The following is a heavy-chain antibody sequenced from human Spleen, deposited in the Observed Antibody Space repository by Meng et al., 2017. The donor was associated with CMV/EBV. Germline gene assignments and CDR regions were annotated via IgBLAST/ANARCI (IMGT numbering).Heavy chain of an antibody. D-gene: IGHD3-22*01. CDR2: ISYDGSET. J-gene: IGHJ4*02. Sequence: GESLKISCAASGFSFSAYAMHWVRQAPGKGLEWVAIISYDGSETHHADSGKGRVTISRDNAKNTLYLQMSSLRAEDTAVYYCARVDYDSSGYYYFDDWGQGTLVTVSS. CDR1: GFSFSAYA. V-gene: IGHV3-30*04. CDR3: ARVDYDSSGYYYFDD.